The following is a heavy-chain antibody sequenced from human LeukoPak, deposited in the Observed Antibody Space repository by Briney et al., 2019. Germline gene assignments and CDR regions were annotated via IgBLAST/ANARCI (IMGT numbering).Heavy chain of an antibody. CDR3: ARVRGLYYGSGSTGRFDY. D-gene: IGHD3-10*01. CDR2: INHSGST. V-gene: IGHV4-34*01. Sequence: EPSETLSLTCAVYGGSFSGYYWSWIRQPPGKGLEWIGEINHSGSTNYNPSLKSRVTISVDTSKNQFSLKLSSVTAADTAVYYCARVRGLYYGSGSTGRFDYWGQGTLVTVSS. CDR1: GGSFSGYY. J-gene: IGHJ4*02.